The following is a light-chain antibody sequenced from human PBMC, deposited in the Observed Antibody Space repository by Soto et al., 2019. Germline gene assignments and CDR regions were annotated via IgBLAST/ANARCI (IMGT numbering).Light chain of an antibody. Sequence: DIQMTQSPSTLSASVGDRVTITCRASQAIDSWLAWYQQKPGKAPKLLIYDASTLKSGVPSRFRCSGSGTEHTLTIRRLQADHFACYYCQKYNSYSCTFVQGTNV. CDR1: QAIDSW. CDR2: DAS. J-gene: IGKJ1*01. V-gene: IGKV1-5*01. CDR3: QKYNSYSCT.